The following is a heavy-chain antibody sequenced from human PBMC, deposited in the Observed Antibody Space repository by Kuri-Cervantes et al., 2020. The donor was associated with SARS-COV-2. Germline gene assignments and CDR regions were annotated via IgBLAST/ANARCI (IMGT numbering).Heavy chain of an antibody. J-gene: IGHJ4*02. CDR1: GGSISGYY. CDR2: IYYSGST. Sequence: ESLKISCAVYGGSISGYYWSWIRQPPGKGLEWIGYIYYSGSTNYNPSLKSRVTISVDTSKNQFSLKLSSVTAADTAVYYCARAPSRGQWLVKYYFDYWGQGTLVTVSS. CDR3: ARAPSRGQWLVKYYFDY. V-gene: IGHV4-59*01. D-gene: IGHD6-19*01.